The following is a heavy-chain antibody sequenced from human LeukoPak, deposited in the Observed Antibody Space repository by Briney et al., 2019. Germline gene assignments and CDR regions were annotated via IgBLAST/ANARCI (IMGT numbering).Heavy chain of an antibody. J-gene: IGHJ5*02. CDR2: ISSSGSAI. CDR3: SRARRDCSGGSCYPDYTWFDP. D-gene: IGHD2-15*01. CDR1: GFTFSSYE. Sequence: GSLRLSRAASGFTFSSYEMNWVRQAPGKGLDWVSYISSSGSAIYYADSVRGRFTISRDNAKNSLYLQMNSLRAEDTAVYYYSRARRDCSGGSCYPDYTWFDPWGQGTLVTVSS. V-gene: IGHV3-48*03.